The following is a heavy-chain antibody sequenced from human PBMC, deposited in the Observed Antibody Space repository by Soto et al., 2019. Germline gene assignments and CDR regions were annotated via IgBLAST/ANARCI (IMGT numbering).Heavy chain of an antibody. V-gene: IGHV4-59*08. Sequence: QVQLQATGPGLVKASETLSLTCSVSGGSINSYYWSWIRQPPGKGLEWVGYSYYTGSTNYNPSLKSRFTISVDTSKKHFSLTLSSVAAADTAEYYCARLDGSSPYMDIRGKGTKVTVAS. CDR2: SYYTGST. D-gene: IGHD2-2*03. CDR3: ARLDGSSPYMDI. CDR1: GGSINSYY. J-gene: IGHJ6*03.